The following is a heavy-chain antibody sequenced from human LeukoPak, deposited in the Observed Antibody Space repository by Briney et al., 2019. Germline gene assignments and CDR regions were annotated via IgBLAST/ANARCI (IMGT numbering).Heavy chain of an antibody. V-gene: IGHV4-59*12. CDR1: GDSISSYY. D-gene: IGHD4/OR15-4a*01. Sequence: SETLSLTCTVSGDSISSYYWSWIRQPPGKGLEWIGYISNSGSTNYNPSLKSRVTMSVDTSKNHMSLKLSSVTAADTAMYYCARSTMVNTATGWFDPWGQGTLVTVSS. J-gene: IGHJ5*02. CDR3: ARSTMVNTATGWFDP. CDR2: ISNSGST.